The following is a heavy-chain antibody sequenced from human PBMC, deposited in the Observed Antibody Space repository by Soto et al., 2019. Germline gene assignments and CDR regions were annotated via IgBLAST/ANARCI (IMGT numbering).Heavy chain of an antibody. J-gene: IGHJ5*02. V-gene: IGHV3-23*01. D-gene: IGHD6-19*01. CDR2: IRVGGGDT. Sequence: EVRLLESGGGLAQPGGSRRLSCAASGFTFSSSAMNWVRQAPGKGLEWVSSIRVGGGDTFYADSVRGRFTVSRDLSRNTLYLQMNSLRAEATAIYYCAKCSVGTVRTSGWCNWFDPWRQGTLVTVSS. CDR1: GFTFSSSA. CDR3: AKCSVGTVRTSGWCNWFDP.